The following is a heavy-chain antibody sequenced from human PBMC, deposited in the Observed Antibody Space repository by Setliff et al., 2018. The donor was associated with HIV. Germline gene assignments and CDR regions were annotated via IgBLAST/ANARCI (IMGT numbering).Heavy chain of an antibody. Sequence: ETLSLTCTVSGGSIRSHYWSWIRQPPGKGLEWIGYIYYSGSTSYNPSLKSRVTISVDTSKNQFSLKLSSVTAAGTAVYYCARDQDSGSPGWYFDLWGRGTLVTVSS. CDR3: ARDQDSGSPGWYFDL. J-gene: IGHJ2*01. CDR2: IYYSGST. D-gene: IGHD1-26*01. V-gene: IGHV4-59*11. CDR1: GGSIRSHY.